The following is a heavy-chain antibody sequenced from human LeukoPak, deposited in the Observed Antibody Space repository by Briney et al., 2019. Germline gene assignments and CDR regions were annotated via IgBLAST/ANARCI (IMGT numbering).Heavy chain of an antibody. CDR2: IIPILGIA. V-gene: IGHV1-69*04. J-gene: IGHJ4*02. D-gene: IGHD3-3*01. CDR3: ARSTIFGVVIMYFDY. Sequence: GSSVKVSCKASGGTFSSYAISWVRQAPGQGLEWMGRIIPILGIANYAQKFQGRVTITADKSTSTAYMELSSLRSEDTAVYYCARSTIFGVVIMYFDYWGQGTLVTVSS. CDR1: GGTFSSYA.